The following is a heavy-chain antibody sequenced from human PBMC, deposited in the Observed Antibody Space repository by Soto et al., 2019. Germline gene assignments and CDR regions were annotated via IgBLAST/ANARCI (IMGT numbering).Heavy chain of an antibody. V-gene: IGHV4-34*01. CDR2: INHSGTT. Sequence: TSETLSLTCAVYGGSFSGYYWSWIRQPPGKGLEWIGEINHSGTTNYNPSLKSRVTISVDTSKNQFSLKLSSVTAADTAVYYCASRDSSSWSIDYWGQGTLVTV. J-gene: IGHJ4*02. CDR1: GGSFSGYY. D-gene: IGHD6-13*01. CDR3: ASRDSSSWSIDY.